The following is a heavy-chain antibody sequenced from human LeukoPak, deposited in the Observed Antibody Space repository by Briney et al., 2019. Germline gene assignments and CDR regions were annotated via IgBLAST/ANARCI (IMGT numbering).Heavy chain of an antibody. CDR2: ISSSGSSI. Sequence: PGGSLRLSCAASGFTFSSYEMNWVRQAPGKGLEWVPYISSSGSSIYYADSVKGRFTISRDNAKNSLCLQMNSLRVEDTAVYYCARPPSITNPYYGMDVWGQGTTVTVSS. J-gene: IGHJ6*02. D-gene: IGHD3-3*01. V-gene: IGHV3-48*03. CDR3: ARPPSITNPYYGMDV. CDR1: GFTFSSYE.